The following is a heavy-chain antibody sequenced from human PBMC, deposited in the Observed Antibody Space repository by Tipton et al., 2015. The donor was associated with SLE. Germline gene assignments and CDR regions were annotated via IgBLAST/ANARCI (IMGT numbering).Heavy chain of an antibody. CDR3: ARSFWSDYGESHFYYMDV. CDR2: ISSSGST. V-gene: IGHV4-31*03. D-gene: IGHD3-3*01. CDR1: GDSISSGVYY. Sequence: TLSLTCTVSGDSISSGVYYWSWIRQHPGKGLEWIGYISSSGSTYYNPSLKSRLTISIDMSEKHFSLKLTSVSAADTAVYYCARSFWSDYGESHFYYMDVWGKGTTVTVSS. J-gene: IGHJ6*03.